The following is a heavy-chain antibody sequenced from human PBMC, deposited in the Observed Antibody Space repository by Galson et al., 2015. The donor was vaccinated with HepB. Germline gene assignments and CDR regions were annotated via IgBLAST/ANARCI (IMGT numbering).Heavy chain of an antibody. V-gene: IGHV5-51*01. Sequence: QSGAEVKKPGESLKISCKGSGYSFTTFWITWVRQRPGKGLEWMGIIYPGDSDTRYSPPFQGQVTISADKSITTAYLQWSSLKASDTAMYYCASRHSYFRSGAWYNVSDYWGQGTLVTVSS. CDR1: GYSFTTFW. CDR2: IYPGDSDT. CDR3: ASRHSYFRSGAWYNVSDY. J-gene: IGHJ4*02. D-gene: IGHD1-14*01.